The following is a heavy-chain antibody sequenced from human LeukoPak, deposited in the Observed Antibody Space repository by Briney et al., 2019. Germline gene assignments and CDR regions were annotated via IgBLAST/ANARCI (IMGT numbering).Heavy chain of an antibody. Sequence: SETLSLTCAVYGGSFSGYYWSWIRQPPEKGLEWIGEINHSGSTNYNPSLKSRVTISVDTSKNQFSLKLSSVTAADTAVYYCARGYCSGGSCSHDLYYFDYWGQGTLVTVSS. D-gene: IGHD2-15*01. CDR2: INHSGST. CDR1: GGSFSGYY. V-gene: IGHV4-34*01. J-gene: IGHJ4*02. CDR3: ARGYCSGGSCSHDLYYFDY.